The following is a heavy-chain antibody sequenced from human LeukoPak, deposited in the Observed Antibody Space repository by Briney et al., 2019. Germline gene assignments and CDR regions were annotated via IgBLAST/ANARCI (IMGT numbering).Heavy chain of an antibody. CDR2: ISWNSGSI. CDR1: GFTFDDYA. V-gene: IGHV3-9*01. CDR3: AKAASWELKYYFDY. Sequence: GRSLRLSCAASGFTFDDYAMHWVRQAPGKGLEWVSGISWNSGSIGYADSVKGRFTISRDNAKNSLYLQMNSLRAEDTALYYCAKAASWELKYYFDYWGQGTLVTVSS. J-gene: IGHJ4*02. D-gene: IGHD1-26*01.